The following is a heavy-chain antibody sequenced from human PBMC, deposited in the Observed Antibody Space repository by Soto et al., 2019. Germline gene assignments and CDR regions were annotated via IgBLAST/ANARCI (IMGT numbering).Heavy chain of an antibody. CDR3: PRYLWYSTSATGRFDI. V-gene: IGHV1-18*01. CDR2: INTYNGNT. CDR1: GYTFTNYG. Sequence: VQLGQSGVEVKKPGASVKVSCTASGYTFTNYGISWVRQAPGHGLEWMGWINTYNGNTNYAQKAQGRVTMTTESPTRTAYMVLRSLRPDDTAVYYRPRYLWYSTSATGRFDIWGQGTMLSVSS. D-gene: IGHD6-13*01. J-gene: IGHJ3*02.